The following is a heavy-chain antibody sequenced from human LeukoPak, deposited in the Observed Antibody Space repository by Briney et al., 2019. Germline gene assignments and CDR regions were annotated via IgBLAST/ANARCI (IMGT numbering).Heavy chain of an antibody. J-gene: IGHJ4*02. D-gene: IGHD2-15*01. Sequence: SGPTLVKPTQTLTLTFTFSGFSLSTPAMCVTWIRQPPGKALEWLARIDWDDDKFYSPSRRTPLTISNDTPKNQVVLRITNMDPVDTGTYYCARMTPDSPSFDYWGQGALITVSS. CDR1: GFSLSTPAMC. CDR3: ARMTPDSPSFDY. CDR2: IDWDDDK. V-gene: IGHV2-70*17.